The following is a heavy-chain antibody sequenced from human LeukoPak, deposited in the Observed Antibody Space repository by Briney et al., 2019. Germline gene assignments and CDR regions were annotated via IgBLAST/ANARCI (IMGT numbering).Heavy chain of an antibody. V-gene: IGHV3-23*01. J-gene: IGHJ4*01. CDR2: ISNRGGSI. CDR1: GFTFNTYT. Sequence: GGSLRLSCAASGFTFNTYTMNWVRQAPGKGLEWVSCISNRGGSIYYADSVKGRFTISRDNSRNTLYLQMNTLRAEDTAVYYCAKSMATYCDTTIVYWGHGTLVTVSS. D-gene: IGHD2/OR15-2a*01. CDR3: AKSMATYCDTTIVY.